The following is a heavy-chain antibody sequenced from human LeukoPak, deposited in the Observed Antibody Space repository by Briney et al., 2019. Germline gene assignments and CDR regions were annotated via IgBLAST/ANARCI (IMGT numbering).Heavy chain of an antibody. CDR3: ARDHCSPGTCLGGH. J-gene: IGHJ4*02. Sequence: ASVKVSCKAFGYTFASYAMHWVRQAPGQRLEWMGWINAGNGNTKYSQKFQGRVTITRDTSATTTYMELTSLRSEDTAIYYCARDHCSPGTCLGGHWGQGTLVTVSS. V-gene: IGHV1-3*01. CDR1: GYTFASYA. CDR2: INAGNGNT. D-gene: IGHD2-15*01.